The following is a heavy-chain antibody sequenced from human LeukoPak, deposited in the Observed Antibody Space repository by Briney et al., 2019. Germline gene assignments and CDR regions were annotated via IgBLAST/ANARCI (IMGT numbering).Heavy chain of an antibody. D-gene: IGHD4-17*01. Sequence: SETLSLTCTVSGGSISSYYWSWIRQPPGKGLEWIGYLYYSGKTKYNPSLKSRVTISVDTSKNHISLRLKSVTAADTAVYYCARHINDYGDANFDSWGQGTLVTVSS. CDR3: ARHINDYGDANFDS. CDR1: GGSISSYY. V-gene: IGHV4-59*08. J-gene: IGHJ4*02. CDR2: LYYSGKT.